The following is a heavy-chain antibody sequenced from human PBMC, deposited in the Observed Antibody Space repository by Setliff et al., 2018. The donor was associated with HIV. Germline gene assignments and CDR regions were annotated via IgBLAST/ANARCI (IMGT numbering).Heavy chain of an antibody. CDR3: ARDVSGSYHLDAFDI. D-gene: IGHD1-26*01. V-gene: IGHV1-18*01. Sequence: ASVKVSCKASGHTLTSYGISWVRQAPGQGLEWMGWISVYNDDTSYAQKFQGRVTMTTDTSTGTAYMELRSLRSDDTAMYYCARDVSGSYHLDAFDIWGQGTM. J-gene: IGHJ3*02. CDR1: GHTLTSYG. CDR2: ISVYNDDT.